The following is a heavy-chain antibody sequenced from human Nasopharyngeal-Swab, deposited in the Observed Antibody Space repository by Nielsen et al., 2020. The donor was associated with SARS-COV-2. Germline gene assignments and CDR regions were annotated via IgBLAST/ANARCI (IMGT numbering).Heavy chain of an antibody. V-gene: IGHV5-51*01. D-gene: IGHD3-3*01. CDR2: IYPGDSGT. CDR1: GYSFTSYW. J-gene: IGHJ5*02. Sequence: GESLKISCKGSGYSFTSYWIGWVRQTPGKGLEWMGLIYPGDSGTRYSTSFQGQVTISADPSISTAYLQWSSLKASDTAVYYCARGVGMGDKNWFDPWGQGTLVTVSS. CDR3: ARGVGMGDKNWFDP.